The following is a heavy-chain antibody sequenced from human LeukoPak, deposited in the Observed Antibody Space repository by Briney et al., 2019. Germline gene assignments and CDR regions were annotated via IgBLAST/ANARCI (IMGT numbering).Heavy chain of an antibody. J-gene: IGHJ5*02. CDR2: VYISDTT. D-gene: IGHD3-22*01. V-gene: IGHV3-53*01. Sequence: GGSLRLSCAASGFTVSDNYVTWVRQAPGKGLEWVSIVYISDTTSSADSVKGRFTISRDNAENTVYLQMTSLRLEDTAVYYCASSIGGAASSNWFAAWGQGTLVTVSS. CDR1: GFTVSDNY. CDR3: ASSIGGAASSNWFAA.